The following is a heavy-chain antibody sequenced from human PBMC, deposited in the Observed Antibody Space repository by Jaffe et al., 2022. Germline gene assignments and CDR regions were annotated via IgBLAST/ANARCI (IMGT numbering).Heavy chain of an antibody. V-gene: IGHV4-59*01. D-gene: IGHD5-12*01. CDR3: AGSRDGYRPPGYFDY. J-gene: IGHJ4*02. CDR1: GGSISSYY. Sequence: QVQLQESGPGLVKPSETLSLTCTVSGGSISSYYWSWIRQPPGKGLEWIGYIYYSGSTNYNPSLKSRVTISVDTSKNQFSLKLSSVTAADTAVYYCAGSRDGYRPPGYFDYWGQGTLVTVSS. CDR2: IYYSGST.